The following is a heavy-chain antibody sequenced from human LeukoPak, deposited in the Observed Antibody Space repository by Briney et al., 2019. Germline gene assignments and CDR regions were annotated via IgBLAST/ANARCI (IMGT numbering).Heavy chain of an antibody. CDR3: AKDTPYCSGGSCYSIGYFQH. D-gene: IGHD2-15*01. CDR2: ISYDGSNK. J-gene: IGHJ1*01. CDR1: GFTFSSYS. V-gene: IGHV3-30*18. Sequence: GGSLRLSCAASGFTFSSYSMNWVRQAPGKGLEWVAVISYDGSNKYYADSVKGRFTISRDNSKNTLYLQMNSQRAEDTAVYYCAKDTPYCSGGSCYSIGYFQHWGQGTLVTVSS.